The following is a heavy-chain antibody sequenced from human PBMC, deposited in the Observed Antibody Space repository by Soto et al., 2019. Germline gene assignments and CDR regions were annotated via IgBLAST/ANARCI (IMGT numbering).Heavy chain of an antibody. Sequence: GGSLRLSCEASGFTFSSYALNWVRQAPGKGLEWISVISGSGGATYFADPVKGRFVISRDKSKNKLYLHMYSPRAEDTAIYYCAKATLRVVHPLVFDSWGQGSLVTVSS. D-gene: IGHD3-3*01. J-gene: IGHJ4*02. CDR3: AKATLRVVHPLVFDS. CDR2: ISGSGGAT. CDR1: GFTFSSYA. V-gene: IGHV3-23*01.